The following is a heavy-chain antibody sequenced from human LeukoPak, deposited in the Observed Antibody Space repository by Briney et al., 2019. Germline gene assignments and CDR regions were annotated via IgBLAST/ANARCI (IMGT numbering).Heavy chain of an antibody. J-gene: IGHJ4*02. D-gene: IGHD3-10*01. CDR1: GGTFSSYA. Sequence: GASVKVSCKASGGTFSSYAISWVRQAPGQGLEWMGGIIPIFGTANYAQKFQGRVTITTAESTSTAYMELSSLTSEDTAVYYCARNKHYYGSGSYYNRYDYWGQGTLVTVSS. CDR2: IIPIFGTA. V-gene: IGHV1-69*05. CDR3: ARNKHYYGSGSYYNRYDY.